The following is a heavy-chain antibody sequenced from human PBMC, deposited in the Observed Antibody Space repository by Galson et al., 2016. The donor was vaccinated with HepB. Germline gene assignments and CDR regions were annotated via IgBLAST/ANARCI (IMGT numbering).Heavy chain of an antibody. Sequence: SLRLSCAASGITFSGYAMHWVCQAPGKGLEWVAVISYDGSNKYYADSVKGRFTISRDNSKNTLYLQMNSLRAEDTSVYYCARGPLTVNTYCCWFDPWGQGTLVTVSS. D-gene: IGHD4-17*01. J-gene: IGHJ5*02. CDR2: ISYDGSNK. CDR3: ARGPLTVNTYCCWFDP. V-gene: IGHV3-30-3*01. CDR1: GITFSGYA.